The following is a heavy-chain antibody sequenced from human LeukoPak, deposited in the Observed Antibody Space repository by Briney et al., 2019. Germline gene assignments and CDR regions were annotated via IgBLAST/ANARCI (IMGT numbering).Heavy chain of an antibody. CDR1: GFTFSRFG. J-gene: IGHJ4*02. CDR3: ARDYYYDSSGYWDYYFDY. D-gene: IGHD3-22*01. V-gene: IGHV3-33*01. CDR2: IWYDGSNK. Sequence: GGSLRLSCAASGFTFSRFGMHWVRQAPGKGLEWVAVIWYDGSNKYYADSVKGRFTISRDNSKNTLYLEMDSLRAEDTAVYYCARDYYYDSSGYWDYYFDYWGQGTLVSVSS.